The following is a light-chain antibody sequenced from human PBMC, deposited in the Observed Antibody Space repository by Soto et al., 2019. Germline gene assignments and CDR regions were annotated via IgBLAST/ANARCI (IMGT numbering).Light chain of an antibody. J-gene: IGLJ1*01. V-gene: IGLV2-11*01. CDR2: DVS. Sequence: QSALTQPRSVSGSPGQSVTISCTGASSDVGGYNYVSWYQQHPGKAPKLMVYDVSKRPSGVPDRFSGSKSGNTASLTISGLQAEDEADYCGCSYAGRYTYVFGTGTKATVL. CDR1: SSDVGGYNY. CDR3: CSYAGRYTYV.